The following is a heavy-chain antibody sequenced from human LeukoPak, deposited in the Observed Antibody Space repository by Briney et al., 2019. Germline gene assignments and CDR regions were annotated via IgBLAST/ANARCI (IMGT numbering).Heavy chain of an antibody. CDR2: IRNDGNKK. J-gene: IGHJ4*02. Sequence: GGSLRLSCAASGFTFSSYGMHWVRQAPGKGLDWVAFIRNDGNKKNYAESVKGRFTISRDNSRNTLYLQMDSLSAEDTAVYYCVKVDTWGQGTLVTVSS. D-gene: IGHD3-22*01. V-gene: IGHV3-30*02. CDR1: GFTFSSYG. CDR3: VKVDT.